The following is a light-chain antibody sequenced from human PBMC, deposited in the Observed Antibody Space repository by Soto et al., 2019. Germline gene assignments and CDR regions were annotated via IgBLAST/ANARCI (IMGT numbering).Light chain of an antibody. Sequence: DIPMTQYQSSLSASVGASVTITCRASQGIRNDLGWYQQKPGKAPKRLIYAASSLQSGVPSRFSGSGSGTDFTLTISSLQPDDFATYDGQQYNSYSWTFGQGTKVDIK. CDR3: QQYNSYSWT. CDR2: AAS. V-gene: IGKV1-17*01. CDR1: QGIRND. J-gene: IGKJ1*01.